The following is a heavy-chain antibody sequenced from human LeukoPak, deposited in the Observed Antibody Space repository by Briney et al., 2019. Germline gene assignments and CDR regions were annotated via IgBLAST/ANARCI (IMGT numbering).Heavy chain of an antibody. CDR2: INHSGST. CDR1: GGSFSGYY. CDR3: ARTLLWFGSLIANWFDP. D-gene: IGHD3-10*01. Sequence: KPSETLSLTCAVYGGSFSGYYWSWIRQPPGKGLEWIGEINHSGSTNYNPSLKSRVTISVDTSKNQFSLKLSSVTAADTAVYYCARTLLWFGSLIANWFDPWGQGTLVTVSS. V-gene: IGHV4-34*01. J-gene: IGHJ5*02.